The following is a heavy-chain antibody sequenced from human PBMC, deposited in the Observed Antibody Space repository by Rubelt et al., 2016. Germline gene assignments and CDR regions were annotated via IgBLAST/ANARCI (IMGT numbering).Heavy chain of an antibody. CDR2: MNPNSGNT. CDR1: GYTFTSYD. D-gene: IGHD3-3*01. Sequence: QVQLVQSGAEVKKPRASVKVSCKASGYTFTSYDINWVRQATGQGLEWMGWMNPNSGNTGYAQKFQGRVTMTRNTSISTAYMELSSLRSEDTAVYYCARMVNDFWSGYHNWFDPWGQGTLVTVSS. CDR3: ARMVNDFWSGYHNWFDP. V-gene: IGHV1-8*01. J-gene: IGHJ5*02.